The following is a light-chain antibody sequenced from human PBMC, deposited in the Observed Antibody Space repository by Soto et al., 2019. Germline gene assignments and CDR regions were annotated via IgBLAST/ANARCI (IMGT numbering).Light chain of an antibody. CDR1: QSVSSSY. CDR3: QQYGSSSLT. V-gene: IGKV3-20*01. CDR2: GAS. Sequence: EIVLTQSPGTLSLSPGERATLSCRASQSVSSSYLAWYQQKPGQAPRLLIYGASSRDTGIPDRFSGSGSGTDLALTISRLEPEDFVVYYCQQYGSSSLTFGGGTKVEIK. J-gene: IGKJ4*02.